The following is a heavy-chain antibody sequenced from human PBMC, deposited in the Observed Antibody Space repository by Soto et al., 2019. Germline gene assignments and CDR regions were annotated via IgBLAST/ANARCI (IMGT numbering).Heavy chain of an antibody. V-gene: IGHV4-59*08. CDR2: IYYSGST. J-gene: IGHJ6*02. CDR3: ARHTQLPRAHYYYGMDV. CDR1: GGSISSYY. Sequence: QVQLQESGPGLVKPSETLSLTCTVSGGSISSYYWSWIRQPPGKGLEWIGYIYYSGSTNYNPSLKSRVTISVDPSKNQFSLKLSSVTAADTAVYYCARHTQLPRAHYYYGMDVWGQGTTVTVSS. D-gene: IGHD1-26*01.